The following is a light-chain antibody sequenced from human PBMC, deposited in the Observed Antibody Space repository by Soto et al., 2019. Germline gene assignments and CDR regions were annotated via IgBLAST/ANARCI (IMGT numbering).Light chain of an antibody. CDR2: DTV. CDR3: QQYVNWPKT. V-gene: IGKV3-15*01. Sequence: EIVMTQSPGTLSLSPGERATLSCRASQSFTSRSLAWYQQKPGQPPKLLIYDTVSRAAGVPGRFSGSGSGTEFTLTISSLQSEDYGVYFCQQYVNWPKTFGHGTKV. J-gene: IGKJ1*01. CDR1: QSFTSRS.